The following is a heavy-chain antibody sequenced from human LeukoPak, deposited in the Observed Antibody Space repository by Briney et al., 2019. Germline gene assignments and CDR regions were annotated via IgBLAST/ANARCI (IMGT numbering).Heavy chain of an antibody. Sequence: PGGSLRLSCAASGFTFSSYGMHWVRQAPGKGLEWVAFIRYDGSNKYYADSVKGRFTISRDNSKNTLYLQMNSLRAEDTAVYYCAKNSGYSYGSYFAYWGQGTLVTVSS. D-gene: IGHD5-18*01. CDR3: AKNSGYSYGSYFAY. CDR2: IRYDGSNK. J-gene: IGHJ4*02. CDR1: GFTFSSYG. V-gene: IGHV3-30*02.